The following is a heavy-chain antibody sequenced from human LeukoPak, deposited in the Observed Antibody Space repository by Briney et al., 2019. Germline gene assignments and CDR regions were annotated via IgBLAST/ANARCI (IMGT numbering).Heavy chain of an antibody. CDR2: ISGGGGNT. D-gene: IGHD4/OR15-4a*01. J-gene: IGHJ4*02. Sequence: GGSLRLSCAASGLTFSSYGMSWVRQIPGKGLEWVSAISGGGGNTYYADSVKGRFAISRDNSKSTLYLQMNSLRAEDTAVYYCAKSMYDYGPSFDYWGQGTLVALSS. CDR3: AKSMYDYGPSFDY. V-gene: IGHV3-23*01. CDR1: GLTFSSYG.